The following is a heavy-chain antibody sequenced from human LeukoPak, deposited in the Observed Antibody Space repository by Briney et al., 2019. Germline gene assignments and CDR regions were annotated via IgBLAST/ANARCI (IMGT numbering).Heavy chain of an antibody. V-gene: IGHV3-21*01. D-gene: IGHD1-26*01. Sequence: GGSLRPSCAASGFTVSNYTINWVRQPPGKGLEWVSSISRRSTYIYYADSVKGRFTISKDNAKNSLYLQMDSLRAEDTAVYYCARAQVGYNWFDPWGQGTLVTVSS. CDR3: ARAQVGYNWFDP. CDR1: GFTVSNYT. CDR2: ISRRSTYI. J-gene: IGHJ5*02.